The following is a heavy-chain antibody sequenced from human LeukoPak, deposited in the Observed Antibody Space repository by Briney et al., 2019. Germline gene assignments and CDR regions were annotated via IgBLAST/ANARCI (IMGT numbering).Heavy chain of an antibody. CDR2: INQDGGTE. CDR3: ARHTLWRFDY. D-gene: IGHD1-1*01. V-gene: IGHV3-7*01. J-gene: IGHJ4*02. CDR1: GFTFTNYW. Sequence: GGSLRLSCAAYGFTFTNYWLTWVRQAPGKGLEGVANINQDGGTEYYVDSVRGRFTISRDNAKNLVYLQINSLRAEDTAVYFCARHTLWRFDYWGQGALVTVSS.